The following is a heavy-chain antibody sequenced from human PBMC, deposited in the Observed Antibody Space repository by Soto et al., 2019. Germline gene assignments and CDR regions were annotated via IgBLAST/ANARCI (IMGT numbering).Heavy chain of an antibody. CDR3: ATAPRAGTGYYYYGMDV. CDR2: FDPEDGET. Sequence: ASVKVSCKVSGYTLTELSMHWVRQAPGKGLEWMGGFDPEDGETIYAQKFQGRVTMTEDTSTDTAYMELSSLRSEDTAVYYCATAPRAGTGYYYYGMDVWGQGTTVTVSS. V-gene: IGHV1-24*01. D-gene: IGHD6-13*01. J-gene: IGHJ6*02. CDR1: GYTLTELS.